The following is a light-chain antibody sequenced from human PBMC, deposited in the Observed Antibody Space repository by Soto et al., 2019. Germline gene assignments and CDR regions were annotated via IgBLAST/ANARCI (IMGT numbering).Light chain of an antibody. CDR1: SGDIGSYNR. V-gene: IGLV1-51*01. Sequence: QSALTQPASVSGSPGQSITISCTGTSGDIGSYNRVSWYQQHPGKAPKLIIYDNNKRPSGIPDRFSGSKSGTSATLGITGLQTGDEADYYCGTWDSSLSAGYVVFGGGTKLTVL. J-gene: IGLJ2*01. CDR2: DNN. CDR3: GTWDSSLSAGYVV.